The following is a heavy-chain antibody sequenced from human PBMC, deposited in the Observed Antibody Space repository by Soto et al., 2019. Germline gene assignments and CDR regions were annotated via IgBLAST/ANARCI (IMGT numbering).Heavy chain of an antibody. CDR2: ISAYNGNT. V-gene: IGHV1-18*01. CDR1: GYTFTSYG. D-gene: IGHD3-22*01. Sequence: GAAVKVSCKASGYTFTSYGISWVRQAPGQGLEWMGWISAYNGNTNYAQKLQGRVTMTTDTSTSTAYMELRSLRSDDTAVYYCAXRRTYYDSSGSGAWFDPWGQGTLVTVSS. CDR3: AXRRTYYDSSGSGAWFDP. J-gene: IGHJ5*02.